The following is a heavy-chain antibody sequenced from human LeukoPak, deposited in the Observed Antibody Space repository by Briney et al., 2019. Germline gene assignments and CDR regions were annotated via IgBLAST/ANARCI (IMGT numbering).Heavy chain of an antibody. J-gene: IGHJ3*02. D-gene: IGHD3-22*01. CDR2: ITGSGDST. CDR1: GFTFSSFA. V-gene: IGHV3-23*01. Sequence: GGSLRLSCAASGFTFSSFAMNWARQAPAKGLEWVSAITGSGDSTFYGDSVKGRFTISRDNSKNTLYLQMNSLRVADTAVYYCVRAGWLLPQDIFDIWGQRTMVTVSS. CDR3: VRAGWLLPQDIFDI.